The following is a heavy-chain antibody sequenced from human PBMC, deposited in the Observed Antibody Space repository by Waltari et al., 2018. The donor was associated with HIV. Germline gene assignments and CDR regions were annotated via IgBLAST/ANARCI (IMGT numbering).Heavy chain of an antibody. CDR1: GGTFSNSA. D-gene: IGHD5-18*01. CDR2: IIPIFGSP. J-gene: IGHJ3*02. CDR3: ASASRDTAMGAFDI. V-gene: IGHV1-69*01. Sequence: QVQPVQSGAEVKKPGSSVKVSCKASGGTFSNSAINWVRQAPGQGLEWMGGIIPIFGSPNYAQKFQGRVTITADESTSTVYMKLSSLRSEDTAVYYCASASRDTAMGAFDIWGQGTMVTVS.